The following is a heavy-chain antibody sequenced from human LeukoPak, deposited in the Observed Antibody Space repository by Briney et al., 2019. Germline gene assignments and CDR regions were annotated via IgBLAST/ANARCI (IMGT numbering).Heavy chain of an antibody. CDR1: GFTFDDYT. J-gene: IGHJ6*02. Sequence: GGSLRLSCAASGFTFDDYTMHWVRQAPGKGLEWVSLISWDGGSTYYADSVKGRFTISRDNSKNSLYLQMNSLRTEDTALYYCAKDILGEDGMDVWGQGTTVTVSS. CDR3: AKDILGEDGMDV. CDR2: ISWDGGST. V-gene: IGHV3-43*01.